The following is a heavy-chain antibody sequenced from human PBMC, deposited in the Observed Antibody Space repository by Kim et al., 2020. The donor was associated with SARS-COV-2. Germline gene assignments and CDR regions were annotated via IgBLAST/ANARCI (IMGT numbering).Heavy chain of an antibody. CDR3: ARHILRDWLLSAYFDY. J-gene: IGHJ4*02. CDR2: IYYSGST. CDR1: GGSISSSSYY. Sequence: SETLSLTCTVSGGSISSSSYYWGWIRQPPGKGLEWIGSIYYSGSTYYNPSLKSRVTISVDTSKNQFSLKLSSVTAADTAVYYCARHILRDWLLSAYFDYWGQGTLVTVSS. V-gene: IGHV4-39*01. D-gene: IGHD3-9*01.